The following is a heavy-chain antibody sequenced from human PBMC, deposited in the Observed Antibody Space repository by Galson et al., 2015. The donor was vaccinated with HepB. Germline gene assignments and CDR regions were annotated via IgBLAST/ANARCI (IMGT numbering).Heavy chain of an antibody. J-gene: IGHJ3*02. D-gene: IGHD3-22*01. V-gene: IGHV4-39*01. CDR3: ARPCAADSSALGAFDI. Sequence: ETLSVTCTVSGGSISSSSYYWGWIRQPPGKGLEWIGSIYYSGSTYYTPSLKSRVPISVDTPKNHFSLKLSSVTAADTAVYYCARPCAADSSALGAFDIWGQGTMVTVSS. CDR1: GGSISSSSYY. CDR2: IYYSGST.